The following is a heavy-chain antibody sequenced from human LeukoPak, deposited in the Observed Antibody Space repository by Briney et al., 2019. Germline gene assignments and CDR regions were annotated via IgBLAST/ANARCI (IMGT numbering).Heavy chain of an antibody. J-gene: IGHJ4*02. CDR2: ISGSGGST. CDR1: GFTFSSYA. Sequence: PGGSLRFSCAASGFTFSSYAMSWVRQAPGKGLERVSAISGSGGSTYYADSVKGRFTISRDNSKNTLYLQMNSLRAEDTAVYYCAKWGIYFEDYWGQGTLVTVSS. CDR3: AKWGIYFEDY. V-gene: IGHV3-23*01. D-gene: IGHD3-9*01.